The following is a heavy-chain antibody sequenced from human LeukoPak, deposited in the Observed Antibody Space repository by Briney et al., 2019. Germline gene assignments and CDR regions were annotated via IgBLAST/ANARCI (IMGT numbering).Heavy chain of an antibody. J-gene: IGHJ4*02. CDR2: IYYSGST. V-gene: IGHV4-30-4*07. Sequence: SQTLSLTCAVFGGSISSGGYSWSWIRQPPGKGLEWIGYIYYSGSTDYNPSLKSRLTISFDTSKNQFSLKLSSVTAADTAVYYCARAPTVTTPLPFDYWGQGTLVTVSS. D-gene: IGHD4-17*01. CDR3: ARAPTVTTPLPFDY. CDR1: GGSISSGGYS.